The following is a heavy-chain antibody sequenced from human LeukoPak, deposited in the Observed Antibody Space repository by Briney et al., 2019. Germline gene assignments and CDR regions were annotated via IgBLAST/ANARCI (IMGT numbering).Heavy chain of an antibody. Sequence: ASVKVSCKAPGYTFTGYYMHWVRQAPGQGLEWMGWINPNSGGTNYAQKFQDRVTMTRDTSISTAYMELSRLRSDDTAVYYCARLDTQWEPFSRVADYWGQGTLVTVSS. CDR1: GYTFTGYY. V-gene: IGHV1-2*02. D-gene: IGHD1-26*01. CDR2: INPNSGGT. CDR3: ARLDTQWEPFSRVADY. J-gene: IGHJ4*02.